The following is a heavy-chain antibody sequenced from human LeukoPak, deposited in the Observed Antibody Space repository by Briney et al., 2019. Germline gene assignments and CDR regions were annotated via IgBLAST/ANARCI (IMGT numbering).Heavy chain of an antibody. CDR3: ARANYYDSNRYSPFDD. Sequence: SLRLSCAASGFTFDDYAMHWVRQAPGKGLEWVSGISWNSVNIGYADSVKGRFTISRDNAKNSLFLQMDSLRPEDTALYYCARANYYDSNRYSPFDDWGQGTLVTVSS. CDR2: ISWNSVNI. J-gene: IGHJ4*02. CDR1: GFTFDDYA. V-gene: IGHV3-9*01. D-gene: IGHD3-22*01.